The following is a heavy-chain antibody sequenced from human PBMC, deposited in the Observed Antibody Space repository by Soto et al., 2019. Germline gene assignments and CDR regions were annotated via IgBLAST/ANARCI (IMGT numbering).Heavy chain of an antibody. Sequence: SETLSLTCAVSGGSISSGGYTWSWIRQPTGKGLEWIGYIYHSGSTYYNPSLKSRVTISVDRTKNQFSLKLSSVTAADTAVYYCARGGDSSGYVAFDIWGQGTMVTVSS. CDR2: IYHSGST. V-gene: IGHV4-30-2*01. CDR3: ARGGDSSGYVAFDI. J-gene: IGHJ3*02. D-gene: IGHD3-22*01. CDR1: GGSISSGGYT.